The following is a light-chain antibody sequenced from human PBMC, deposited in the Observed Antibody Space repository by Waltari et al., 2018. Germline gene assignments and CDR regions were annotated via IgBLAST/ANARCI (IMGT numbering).Light chain of an antibody. CDR1: SSNIGRSS. J-gene: IGLJ1*01. V-gene: IGLV1-47*01. Sequence: QSVLTQPPSASGTPGQRVSMSCSGSSSNIGRSSGSWYQQVPGTAPKLLIYRNNPRPSGVPDQFSVSKSGTSSSLAIIGLRSEDEADYYCAAWDDSLSGRFFGSGTKVTVL. CDR3: AAWDDSLSGRF. CDR2: RNN.